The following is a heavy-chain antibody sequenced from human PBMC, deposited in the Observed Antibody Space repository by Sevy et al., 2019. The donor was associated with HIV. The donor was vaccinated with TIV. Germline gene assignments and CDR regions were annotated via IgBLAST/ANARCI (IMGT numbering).Heavy chain of an antibody. CDR1: GDSISSYY. CDR2: IYYSGNT. V-gene: IGHV4-59*01. J-gene: IGHJ1*01. CDR3: ATLKYYYDTRGITPGDFQH. D-gene: IGHD3-22*01. Sequence: SETLSLTCTVSGDSISSYYWSWIRQPPGKGLEWIGYIYYSGNTNYNPSLKSRVTISVDASKNQFSLKLSSVTAADTAVYYCATLKYYYDTRGITPGDFQHWGQGTLVTVSS.